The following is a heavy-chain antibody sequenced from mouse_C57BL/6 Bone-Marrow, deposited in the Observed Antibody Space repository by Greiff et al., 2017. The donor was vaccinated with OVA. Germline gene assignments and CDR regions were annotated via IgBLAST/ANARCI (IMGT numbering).Heavy chain of an antibody. CDR3: ARTHYNGSRNWYFDV. J-gene: IGHJ1*03. Sequence: VQLQQSGPELVKPGASVKISCKASGYSFTDYNMNWVKQSNGKSLEWIGEINPNYGTTSYNQKFKGKATLTVDQSSSTAYMQLNSLTSEDSAVYYGARTHYNGSRNWYFDVWGTGTTVTVSS. CDR1: GYSFTDYN. D-gene: IGHD1-1*01. CDR2: INPNYGTT. V-gene: IGHV1-39*01.